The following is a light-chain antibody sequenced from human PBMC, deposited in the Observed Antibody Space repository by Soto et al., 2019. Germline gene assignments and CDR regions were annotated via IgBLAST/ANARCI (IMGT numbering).Light chain of an antibody. J-gene: IGLJ3*02. V-gene: IGLV2-14*01. CDR2: DVS. CDR3: SSYTSSSTRL. CDR1: NSDVGGYNY. Sequence: QSALTQPASVSGSPGQSITISCTGTNSDVGGYNYVSWYQQYPGKAPKLMIFDVSNRPSGVSDRFSGSKSGSTAFLTISGLQAEDEADYYCSSYTSSSTRLFGGGTKLTVL.